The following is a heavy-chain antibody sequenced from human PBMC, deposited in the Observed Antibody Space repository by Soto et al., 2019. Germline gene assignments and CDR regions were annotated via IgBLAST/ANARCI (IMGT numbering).Heavy chain of an antibody. CDR2: IDYSGST. Sequence: QGQLQESGPGLVRPSQTLSLTCSVSGGSISRGGYYWSWIRQHPGKGLEWIGYIDYSGSTDYNPSFQRRLSISLDTSKSPFSLNLSSITAADTAVYYCAREFRALVGNWFDPWGRGTLVTVAS. J-gene: IGHJ5*02. V-gene: IGHV4-31*02. CDR1: GGSISRGGYY. D-gene: IGHD2-15*01. CDR3: AREFRALVGNWFDP.